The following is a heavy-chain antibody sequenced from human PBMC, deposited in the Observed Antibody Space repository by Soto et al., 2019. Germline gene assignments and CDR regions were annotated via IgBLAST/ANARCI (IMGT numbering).Heavy chain of an antibody. CDR2: IIPIFGTA. CDR3: ARTGYDSSGYYYRY. V-gene: IGHV1-69*13. Sequence: ASVKVSCKASGYTFTDYYMHWVRQAPGQGLEWMGGIIPIFGTANYAQKFQGRVTITADESTSTAYMELSSLRSEDTAVYYCARTGYDSSGYYYRYWGQGTLVTVSS. D-gene: IGHD3-22*01. J-gene: IGHJ4*02. CDR1: GYTFTDYY.